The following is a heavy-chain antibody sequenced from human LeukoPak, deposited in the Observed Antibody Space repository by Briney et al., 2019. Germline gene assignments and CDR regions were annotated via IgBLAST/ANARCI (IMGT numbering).Heavy chain of an antibody. J-gene: IGHJ4*02. CDR3: ARGFWTGVEY. CDR1: GFTFRGHA. Sequence: GGSLRLSCAASGFTFRGHAMTWVRQAPGKGLEWVSAISGGGDSTHYADSVKGRFTISRDNSRNTLYLQMNSLRAEDTAVYYCARGFWTGVEYWGQGALVTVSS. V-gene: IGHV3-23*01. D-gene: IGHD3/OR15-3a*01. CDR2: ISGGGDST.